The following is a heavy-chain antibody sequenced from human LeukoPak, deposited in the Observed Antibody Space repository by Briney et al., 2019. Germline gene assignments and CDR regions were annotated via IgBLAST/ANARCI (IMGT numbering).Heavy chain of an antibody. CDR2: IYYSGST. D-gene: IGHD3-22*01. J-gene: IGHJ4*02. CDR1: GGSISSSSYY. CDR3: ARLYYDSSGYYQICYFDY. V-gene: IGHV4-39*01. Sequence: SETLSLTCTVSGGSISSSSYYWGWIRQPPGKGLEWIGSIYYSGSTCYNPSLKSRVTISVDTSKNQFSLNLSSVTAADTAVYYCARLYYDSSGYYQICYFDYWGQGTLVTVSS.